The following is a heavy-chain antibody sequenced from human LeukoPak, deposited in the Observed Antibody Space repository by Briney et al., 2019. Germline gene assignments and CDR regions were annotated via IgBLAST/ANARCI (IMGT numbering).Heavy chain of an antibody. D-gene: IGHD4-17*01. Sequence: PGRSLRLSCAASGFTFDDYAMHWVRQAPGKGLEWVSGISWNSGSIGYADSVKGRFTISRDNAKNSLYLQMNSLRAEDTALYYCAKDKAPGYYGVERYFDYWGQGTLVTVSS. CDR2: ISWNSGSI. J-gene: IGHJ4*02. CDR1: GFTFDDYA. V-gene: IGHV3-9*01. CDR3: AKDKAPGYYGVERYFDY.